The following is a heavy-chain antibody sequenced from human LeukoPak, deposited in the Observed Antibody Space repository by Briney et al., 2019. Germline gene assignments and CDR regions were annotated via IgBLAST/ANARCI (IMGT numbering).Heavy chain of an antibody. D-gene: IGHD6-19*01. Sequence: GGSLRLSCAASGFTLKSYAMSWVRQAPGKGLEWVSGISGSGDSTYYADSVTGRFTISRDNSKNTLYLQMNSLRAEDTALYYCAKGHLAVASWGQGSLVTVSS. J-gene: IGHJ5*02. CDR1: GFTLKSYA. V-gene: IGHV3-23*01. CDR2: ISGSGDST. CDR3: AKGHLAVAS.